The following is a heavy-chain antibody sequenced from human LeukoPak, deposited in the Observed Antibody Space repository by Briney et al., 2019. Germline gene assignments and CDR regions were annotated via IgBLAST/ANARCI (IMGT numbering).Heavy chain of an antibody. Sequence: GRSLRLSCAASGFAFSNYAIHWVRQAPGKGLEWVAVISYDGSKTYADPVKGRFTISRDNSKNTLYLQMNSLKTEDTAVYYCARLAYCSSTGCFWGSWGQGTLVTVSS. CDR2: ISYDGSKT. J-gene: IGHJ5*02. D-gene: IGHD2-2*01. CDR3: ARLAYCSSTGCFWGS. CDR1: GFAFSNYA. V-gene: IGHV3-30-3*01.